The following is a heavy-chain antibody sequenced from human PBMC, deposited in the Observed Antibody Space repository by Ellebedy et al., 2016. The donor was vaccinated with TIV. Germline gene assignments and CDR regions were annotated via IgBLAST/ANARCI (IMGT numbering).Heavy chain of an antibody. V-gene: IGHV4-34*01. CDR2: FTLFGNT. J-gene: IGHJ4*02. Sequence: MPSETLSLTCAVYGGSVSGYFWSWIRQPPGKGLEWIGEFTLFGNTNYNPSFKSRVTISIDTSKNQVSLKLNYVTAADTAVYFCAREGVGTTILHFWGQGTLVTVSS. CDR3: AREGVGTTILHF. D-gene: IGHD1-26*01. CDR1: GGSVSGYF.